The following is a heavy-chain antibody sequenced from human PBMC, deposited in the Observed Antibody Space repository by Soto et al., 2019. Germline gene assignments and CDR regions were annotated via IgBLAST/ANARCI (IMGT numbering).Heavy chain of an antibody. Sequence: ASVKVSCKASGYTFRNYGITWVRQAPGQGLEWMAWISPYNGNTNYAQDLQGRVTMTTDTSTSTAYMELRSLTSEDTAMYYCARDLVSGSDFWRAYNGGYFDYWGQGTLVTASS. D-gene: IGHD3-3*01. J-gene: IGHJ4*02. CDR2: ISPYNGNT. CDR1: GYTFRNYG. V-gene: IGHV1-18*01. CDR3: ARDLVSGSDFWRAYNGGYFDY.